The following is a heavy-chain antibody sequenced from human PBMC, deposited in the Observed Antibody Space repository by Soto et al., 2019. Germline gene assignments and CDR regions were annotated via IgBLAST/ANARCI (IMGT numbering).Heavy chain of an antibody. Sequence: ASVKVSCKASGYTFTSYYMHWVRQAPGQGIEWMGIINPSGGSTSYAQKFQGRVTMTRDTSTSTVYMELSSLRSEDTAVYYCAKNLVGAVVVVTKIYFIRCHPDHRDVHAVW. J-gene: IGHJ3*01. CDR1: GYTFTSYY. CDR3: AKNLVGAVVVVTKIYFIRCHPDHRDVHAV. V-gene: IGHV1-46*01. CDR2: INPSGGST. D-gene: IGHD2-15*01.